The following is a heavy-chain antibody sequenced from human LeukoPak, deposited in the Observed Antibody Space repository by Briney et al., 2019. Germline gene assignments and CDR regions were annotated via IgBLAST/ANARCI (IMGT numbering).Heavy chain of an antibody. J-gene: IGHJ6*02. Sequence: SETLSLTCTVSGGSISGYYWSWIRQPPGKGLEWIGYIYYTGSTNYNPSLKSRVTISVDTSKNQFSLKLSSVTAADTAVYYCARDPGGSGYYRYPYYYYGMDVWGQGTTVTVSS. CDR3: ARDPGGSGYYRYPYYYYGMDV. CDR2: IYYTGST. CDR1: GGSISGYY. V-gene: IGHV4-59*01. D-gene: IGHD3-22*01.